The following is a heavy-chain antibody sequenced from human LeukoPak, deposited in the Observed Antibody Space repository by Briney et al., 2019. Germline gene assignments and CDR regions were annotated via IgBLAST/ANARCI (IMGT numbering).Heavy chain of an antibody. CDR3: ATDQGVAAKVRHFDY. CDR1: GYTLTELS. CDR2: FDPEDGET. Sequence: GASVKVSCKVSGYTLTELSMHWVRQAPGKGLEWMGGFDPEDGETIHAQKFQGRVTMTEDTSTDTAYMELSSLRSEDTAVYYCATDQGVAAKVRHFDYWGQGTLVTVSS. D-gene: IGHD2-15*01. V-gene: IGHV1-24*01. J-gene: IGHJ4*02.